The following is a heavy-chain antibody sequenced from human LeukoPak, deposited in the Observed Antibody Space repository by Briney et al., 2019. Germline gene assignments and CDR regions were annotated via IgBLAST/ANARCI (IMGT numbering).Heavy chain of an antibody. D-gene: IGHD5-12*01. CDR2: ISDSGGST. Sequence: GGSLRLSCAVSGITLSNYGMSWVRQAPGKGLEWVAGISDSGGSTNYADSVKGRFTISRDNPKNTLYLQMNSLRAEDTAVYYCARVVATIGGLPDYWGQGTLVTVSS. CDR1: GITLSNYG. V-gene: IGHV3-23*01. CDR3: ARVVATIGGLPDY. J-gene: IGHJ4*02.